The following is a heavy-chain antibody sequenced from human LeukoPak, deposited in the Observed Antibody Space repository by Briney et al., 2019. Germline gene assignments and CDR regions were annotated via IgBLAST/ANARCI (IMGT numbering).Heavy chain of an antibody. D-gene: IGHD3-10*01. J-gene: IGHJ4*02. V-gene: IGHV3-9*01. CDR1: GFTFDDYA. CDR2: ISWNSGSI. CDR3: ARGPSYGSGSYRPYYFDY. Sequence: GGFLGLSCAASGFTFDDYAMHWVRQAPGKGLEWVSGISWNSGSIGYADSVKGRFTISRDNAKNSLYLQMNSLRAEDTAVYYCARGPSYGSGSYRPYYFDYWGQGTLVTVSS.